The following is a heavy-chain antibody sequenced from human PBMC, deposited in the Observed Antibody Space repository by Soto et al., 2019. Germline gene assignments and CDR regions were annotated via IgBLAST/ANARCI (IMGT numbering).Heavy chain of an antibody. CDR1: GFTFSNYA. Sequence: QVQLMESGGGVVQPGMSLRLSCAASGFTFSNYAMHWVRQAPGKGLEWVSIIWYDGSDKYYADSVKGRFTISRDNSKNTLYLQMNSLRAEDTAVYYCARDLPRLDYWGQGTLVTVSS. CDR3: ARDLPRLDY. V-gene: IGHV3-33*01. CDR2: IWYDGSDK. J-gene: IGHJ4*02.